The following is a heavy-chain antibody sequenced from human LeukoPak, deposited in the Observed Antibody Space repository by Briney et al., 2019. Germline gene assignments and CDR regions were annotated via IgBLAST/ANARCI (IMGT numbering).Heavy chain of an antibody. CDR3: ARVRTTDSYYYYYYMDV. D-gene: IGHD4-11*01. Sequence: SETLSLTCTVSGGSISSYYWNWIRQPAGKGLEWIGRIYTSGSTNYNPSLKSRVTMSVDTSKNQFSLKLSSVTAADTAVYYCARVRTTDSYYYYYYMDVWGKGTTVTISS. CDR2: IYTSGST. V-gene: IGHV4-4*07. J-gene: IGHJ6*03. CDR1: GGSISSYY.